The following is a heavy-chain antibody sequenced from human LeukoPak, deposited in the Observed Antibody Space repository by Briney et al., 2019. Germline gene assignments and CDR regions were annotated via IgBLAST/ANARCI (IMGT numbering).Heavy chain of an antibody. CDR1: GFTFSGYV. V-gene: IGHV3-21*01. D-gene: IGHD3-10*01. CDR2: ITFSSSHI. Sequence: TGGSLRLSCAASGFTFSGYVMTWVRQAPGKGLECVSSITFSSSHIYYADSVKGRFTISRDNTKNSLYLQMNSLRAEDTAIYYCARGPQFSGPGWFDPWGQGTLVTVSS. J-gene: IGHJ5*02. CDR3: ARGPQFSGPGWFDP.